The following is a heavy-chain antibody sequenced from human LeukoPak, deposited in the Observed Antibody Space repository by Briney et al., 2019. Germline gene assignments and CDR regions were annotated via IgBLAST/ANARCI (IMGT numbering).Heavy chain of an antibody. D-gene: IGHD5-12*01. J-gene: IGHJ4*02. CDR1: GFTFSTYE. CDR3: ARDLVDIVAAFDS. Sequence: GGSLRLSCAASGFTFSTYEMNWVRQAPGKELEWVSYISSGGLTMYYADSVRGRFTISRDDAKNSLYLQMSSLRAEDTAVYYCARDLVDIVAAFDSWGQGTLVTVSS. V-gene: IGHV3-48*03. CDR2: ISSGGLTM.